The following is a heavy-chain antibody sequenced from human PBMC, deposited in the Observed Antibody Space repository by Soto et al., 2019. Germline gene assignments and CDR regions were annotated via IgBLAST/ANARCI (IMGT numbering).Heavy chain of an antibody. J-gene: IGHJ4*02. D-gene: IGHD4-17*01. V-gene: IGHV1-18*01. CDR3: ARATIGGYYGGNSF. CDR1: GYTFTSYG. CDR2: ISAYNGNT. Sequence: RASVKVSCKASGYTFTSYGISWVRQAPGQGLEWMGWISAYNGNTNYAQKIQGRVTMTTDTSTSTAYMELRSLRSDDTAVYYCARATIGGYYGGNSFWGQGTLVTVSS.